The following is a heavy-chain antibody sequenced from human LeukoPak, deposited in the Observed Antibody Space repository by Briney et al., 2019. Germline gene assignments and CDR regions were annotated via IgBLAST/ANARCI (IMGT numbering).Heavy chain of an antibody. V-gene: IGHV3-33*01. CDR2: IWYDGSNK. CDR3: ARDLEIGSSSYYFDY. Sequence: GGSLRLSCAASGFTFSTYGMHWVRQAPGKGLEWVAVIWYDGSNKYYADSVRGRFTISRDNFKNTLYLQMNSLRAEDAAVYYCARDLEIGSSSYYFDYWGQGTLVTVSS. D-gene: IGHD3-3*01. J-gene: IGHJ4*02. CDR1: GFTFSTYG.